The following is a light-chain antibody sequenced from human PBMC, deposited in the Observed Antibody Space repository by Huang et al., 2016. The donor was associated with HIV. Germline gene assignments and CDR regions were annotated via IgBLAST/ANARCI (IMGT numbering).Light chain of an antibody. Sequence: VVLTQSPLSLPVTLGQPASISCRSGKSLVYTDGDTYLNWFQQRPGQPPRSLIEQVSKRDSGVQDRCSGRGSGTDFTLKISRVEADDVGVYYCMQGIHMPYTFGQGTRLEIK. CDR2: QVS. V-gene: IGKV2-30*01. CDR1: KSLVYTDGDTY. J-gene: IGKJ2*01. CDR3: MQGIHMPYT.